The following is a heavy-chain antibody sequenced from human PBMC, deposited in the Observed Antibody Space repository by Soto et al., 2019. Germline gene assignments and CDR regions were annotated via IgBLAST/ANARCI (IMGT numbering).Heavy chain of an antibody. CDR2: IYYTGTN. D-gene: IGHD7-27*01. CDR3: ARGTYTGTDGTWFDP. CDR1: GDSISSSGYY. V-gene: IGHV4-31*03. Sequence: SETLSLTCTVSGDSISSSGYYWSGIRQHPGKGLEWIGYIYYTGTNYYNPCIRSRVTISVRSSKPQFSLKRSPVTPAYTAMYSCARGTYTGTDGTWFDPWGQGTLVTVSS. J-gene: IGHJ5*02.